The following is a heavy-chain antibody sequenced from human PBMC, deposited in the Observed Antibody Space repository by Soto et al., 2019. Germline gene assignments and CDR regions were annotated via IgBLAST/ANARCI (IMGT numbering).Heavy chain of an antibody. Sequence: EMQLVESGGGWIQPGESLRLSCAASGFSVSSNSMNWVRQAPGKGLEWVAVIHSDVTTYFADSVKGRFIISRDNSKNMLYLQMNSRRAEDTAIYECASELSGSWYNWFDPWGQGTLVTVSS. D-gene: IGHD6-13*01. CDR3: ASELSGSWYNWFDP. CDR2: IHSDVTT. V-gene: IGHV3-53*01. CDR1: GFSVSSNS. J-gene: IGHJ5*02.